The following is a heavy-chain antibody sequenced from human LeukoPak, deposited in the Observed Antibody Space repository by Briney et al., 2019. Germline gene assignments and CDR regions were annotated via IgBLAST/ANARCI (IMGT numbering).Heavy chain of an antibody. J-gene: IGHJ4*02. CDR1: GGSISSSSYY. V-gene: IGHV4-39*07. Sequence: SETLSLTCTVSGGSISSSSYYWGWIRQPPGKGLEWIGSIYYSGSTYYNPSLKSRVTISVDTSKNQFSLKPSSVTAADTAVYYCARAVEGYDSSLLSDYWGQGTLVTVSS. CDR2: IYYSGST. D-gene: IGHD3-22*01. CDR3: ARAVEGYDSSLLSDY.